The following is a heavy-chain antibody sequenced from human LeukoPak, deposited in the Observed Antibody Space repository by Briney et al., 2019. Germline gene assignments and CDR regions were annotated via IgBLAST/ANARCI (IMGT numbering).Heavy chain of an antibody. V-gene: IGHV1-46*01. J-gene: IGHJ4*02. Sequence: ASVKVSCKASGYTFTSFYMHWVRQAPGQGLEWMGIINPSGGSTSYAQKFQGRVTMTRDMSTSTVNMELSSLRSEDMAVYYCARDLLGLPSSGCYPGDYWGQGTLVIVSS. CDR2: INPSGGST. CDR3: ARDLLGLPSSGCYPGDY. CDR1: GYTFTSFY. D-gene: IGHD6-19*01.